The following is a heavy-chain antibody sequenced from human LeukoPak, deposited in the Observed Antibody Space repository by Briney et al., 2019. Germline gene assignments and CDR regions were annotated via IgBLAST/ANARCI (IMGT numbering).Heavy chain of an antibody. CDR2: IYYSGST. CDR3: ARALAADYFDY. D-gene: IGHD6-19*01. J-gene: IGHJ4*02. Sequence: SETLSLTCTVSGGSISSSTYFWGWIRQPPGKGLEWIGTIYYSGSTYYNPSLESRVTISVDTSKNQFSLKLSSVTAADTAVYYCARALAADYFDYWGQGTLVTVSS. V-gene: IGHV4-39*07. CDR1: GGSISSSTYF.